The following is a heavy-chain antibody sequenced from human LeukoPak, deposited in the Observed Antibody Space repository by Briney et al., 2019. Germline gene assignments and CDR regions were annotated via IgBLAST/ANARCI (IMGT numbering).Heavy chain of an antibody. Sequence: GGSLRLSCAASGFTFSSSAMSWVRQAPGKGLEWVSSISSSSSYIYYADSVKGRFTISRDNAKNSLYLQMNSLRAEDTAVYYCARDLYYGSSGYYPEGLLDYWGQGTLVTVSS. CDR2: ISSSSSYI. V-gene: IGHV3-21*01. J-gene: IGHJ4*02. CDR1: GFTFSSSA. D-gene: IGHD3-22*01. CDR3: ARDLYYGSSGYYPEGLLDY.